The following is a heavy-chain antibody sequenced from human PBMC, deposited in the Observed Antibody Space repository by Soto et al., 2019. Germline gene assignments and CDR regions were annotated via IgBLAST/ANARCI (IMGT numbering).Heavy chain of an antibody. CDR2: IYFSGST. J-gene: IGHJ4*02. Sequence: QLQLQESGPGLVKPSETLSLTCTVSGVSMNNTSYYWGWIRQSPGKGLEWIGTIYFSGSTFYNPSLKSRLTISIDRSKNQFSLRLTSVTAADRAVYYCARHGSYWGQGTLVAVSS. CDR3: ARHGSY. V-gene: IGHV4-39*01. CDR1: GVSMNNTSYY.